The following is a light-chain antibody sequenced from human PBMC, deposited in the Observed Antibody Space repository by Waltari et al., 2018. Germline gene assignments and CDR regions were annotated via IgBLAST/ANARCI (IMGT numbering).Light chain of an antibody. CDR3: LQVSNYPRT. CDR1: QGIKTY. CDR2: AAS. J-gene: IGKJ1*01. Sequence: DIQFTQSPSFLSASVGDRVTITCRASQGIKTYLAWYQQKPGNAPKLLIYAASTLQSGVPSRFSGSGSGTQFTLTISSLQPEDFATYYCLQVSNYPRTLGQGTKVEIK. V-gene: IGKV1-9*01.